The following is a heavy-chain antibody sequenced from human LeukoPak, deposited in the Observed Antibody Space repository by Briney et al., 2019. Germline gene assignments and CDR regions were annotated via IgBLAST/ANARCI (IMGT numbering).Heavy chain of an antibody. D-gene: IGHD5-12*01. CDR2: ISGGAGST. V-gene: IGHV3-23*01. CDR3: AKEASGGN. Sequence: GGSLRLSCAASGFTFSNSAMNWVRQAPGKGLEWVSGISGGAGSTYYADSVKGRFTISRDNAKNSLYPQMNSLRAEDTAVYYCAKEASGGNWGQGTLVTVSS. CDR1: GFTFSNSA. J-gene: IGHJ4*02.